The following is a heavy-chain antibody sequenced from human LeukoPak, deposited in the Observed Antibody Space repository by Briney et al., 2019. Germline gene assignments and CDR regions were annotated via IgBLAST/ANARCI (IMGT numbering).Heavy chain of an antibody. CDR2: INTSGGS. Sequence: SETLSLTCSVSGGSIRSYYWSWIRQPAGKGLEWIGRINTSGGSNYNPSLKSRVTMSVATSKNQFSQKLSSVTAADTAVYYCARVSRDYYYYGMDVWGQGTTVTVSS. V-gene: IGHV4-4*07. CDR1: GGSIRSYY. CDR3: ARVSRDYYYYGMDV. J-gene: IGHJ6*02.